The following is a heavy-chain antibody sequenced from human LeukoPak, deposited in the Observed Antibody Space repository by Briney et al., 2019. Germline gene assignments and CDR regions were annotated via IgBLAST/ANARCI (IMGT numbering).Heavy chain of an antibody. D-gene: IGHD3-22*01. CDR3: ARRVDSGYSFDF. V-gene: IGHV5-51*01. CDR1: GYSFSSYW. J-gene: IGHJ4*02. Sequence: GESLKISFKGSGYSFSSYWIAWGRQMPGKGLEWMGIIYPGDSDTRYSPSFQGQVTVSADRSISTAYLQWSSLKASDTAMYYCARRVDSGYSFDFWGQGSLVTVSS. CDR2: IYPGDSDT.